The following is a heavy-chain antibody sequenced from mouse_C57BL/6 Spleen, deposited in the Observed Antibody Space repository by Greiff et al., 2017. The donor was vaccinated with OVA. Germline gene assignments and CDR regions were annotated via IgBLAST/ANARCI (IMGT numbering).Heavy chain of an antibody. V-gene: IGHV1-54*01. Sequence: VQVVESGAELVRPGTSVKVSCKASGYAFTNYLIEWVKQRPGQGLEWIGVINPGSGGTNYNEKFKGKATLTADKSSSTAYMQLSSLTSEDSAVYFCARKVYDGYYGNAMDYWGQGTSVTVSS. CDR3: ARKVYDGYYGNAMDY. CDR1: GYAFTNYL. D-gene: IGHD2-3*01. J-gene: IGHJ4*01. CDR2: INPGSGGT.